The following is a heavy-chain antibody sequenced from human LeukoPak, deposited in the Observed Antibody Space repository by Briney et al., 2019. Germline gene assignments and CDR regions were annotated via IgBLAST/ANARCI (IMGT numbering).Heavy chain of an antibody. D-gene: IGHD6-13*01. Sequence: SETLSLTCTVSGGSISSSSYYWGWIRQPPGKGLEWIGSIYYSGSTYYNPSLKSRVTISVDTSKNQFSLKLSSVTAADTAVYYCARWGGSSSVYFDYWGQGTLVTVSS. CDR1: GGSISSSSYY. V-gene: IGHV4-39*07. CDR2: IYYSGST. CDR3: ARWGGSSSVYFDY. J-gene: IGHJ4*02.